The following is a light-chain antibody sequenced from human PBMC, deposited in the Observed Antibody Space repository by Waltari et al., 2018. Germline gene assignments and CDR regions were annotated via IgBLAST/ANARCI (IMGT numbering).Light chain of an antibody. V-gene: IGKV2-30*01. CDR1: QSLVFMDGNIY. CDR2: KVS. J-gene: IGKJ2*01. CDR3: MQATHWPYT. Sequence: DAVMTQSPLSLPVTLGQPASISCRSSQSLVFMDGNIYLNWFQQRPGQSPRRLIYKVSNRDSGVPDRFSGSGSGTDFTLKISRVEAEDVGGVYYCMQATHWPYTFGQGTKLEIK.